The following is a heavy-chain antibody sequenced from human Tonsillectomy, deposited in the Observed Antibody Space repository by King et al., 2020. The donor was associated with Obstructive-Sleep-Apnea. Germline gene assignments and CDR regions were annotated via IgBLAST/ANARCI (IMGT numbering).Heavy chain of an antibody. Sequence: QLQESGPGLVKPSETLSLTCSVSGGSMSRSGYYWGWIRQPPGKGLEWIGSINYRGSTYYNPSLKSRVTISVDASLNQFSLQLISVTAADTAMYYCARDVNGDSVFFDSWGQGTLVTVSS. CDR1: GGSMSRSGYY. CDR2: INYRGST. D-gene: IGHD4-17*01. CDR3: ARDVNGDSVFFDS. V-gene: IGHV4-39*07. J-gene: IGHJ4*02.